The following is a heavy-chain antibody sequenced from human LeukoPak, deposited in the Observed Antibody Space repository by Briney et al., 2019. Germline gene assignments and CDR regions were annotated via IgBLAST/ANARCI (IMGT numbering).Heavy chain of an antibody. CDR1: GYTFTSYY. J-gene: IGHJ3*02. Sequence: ASVKVSCKASGYTFTSYYMHWVRQAPGQGLEWMGIINPSGGSTSYAQNLQGRVTMTRDTSTSTVCMELSSLRSEDTAVFYCARGPTLAVAATSNAFDIWGQGTMVTVSS. D-gene: IGHD6-19*01. CDR3: ARGPTLAVAATSNAFDI. CDR2: INPSGGST. V-gene: IGHV1-46*01.